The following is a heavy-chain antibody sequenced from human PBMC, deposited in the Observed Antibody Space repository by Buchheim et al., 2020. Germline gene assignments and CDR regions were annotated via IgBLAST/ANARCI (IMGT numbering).Heavy chain of an antibody. CDR2: ISYDGSNK. J-gene: IGHJ4*02. V-gene: IGHV3-30*18. D-gene: IGHD3-16*01. Sequence: QVQLVESGGGVVQPGRSLRLSCAASGFTFSSYGMHWVRQAPGKGLEWVAVISYDGSNKYYADSVKGRFTISRDNSKNTLYLQMNSLRAEDTAVYYCAKDRREWGSYFDYWGQGTL. CDR3: AKDRREWGSYFDY. CDR1: GFTFSSYG.